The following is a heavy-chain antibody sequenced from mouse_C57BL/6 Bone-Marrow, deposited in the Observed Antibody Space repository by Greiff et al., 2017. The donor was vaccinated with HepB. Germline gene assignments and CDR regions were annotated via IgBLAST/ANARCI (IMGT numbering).Heavy chain of an antibody. CDR2: ISSGGDYI. CDR3: TRDKNYSNFAWFAY. D-gene: IGHD2-5*01. Sequence: VQLKESGEGLVKPGGSLKLSCAASGFTFSSYAMSWVRQTPEKRLEWVAYISSGGDYIYYADTVKGRFTISRDNARNTLYLQMSSLKSEDTAMYYCTRDKNYSNFAWFAYWGQGTLVTVSA. CDR1: GFTFSSYA. V-gene: IGHV5-9-1*02. J-gene: IGHJ3*01.